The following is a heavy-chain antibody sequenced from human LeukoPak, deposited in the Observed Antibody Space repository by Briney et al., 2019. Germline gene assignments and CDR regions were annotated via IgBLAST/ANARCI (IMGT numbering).Heavy chain of an antibody. D-gene: IGHD2-2*01. Sequence: SETLSLTCTVSGGSISSYYWSWIRQPAGKGLEWIGRIYTSGSTNYNPSLKSRVTMSVDTSKNQFSLKLSSVTAADTAVYYCARDPPVPAASGDYYYYYYMDVRGKGTTVTVSS. J-gene: IGHJ6*03. CDR3: ARDPPVPAASGDYYYYYYMDV. V-gene: IGHV4-4*07. CDR1: GGSISSYY. CDR2: IYTSGST.